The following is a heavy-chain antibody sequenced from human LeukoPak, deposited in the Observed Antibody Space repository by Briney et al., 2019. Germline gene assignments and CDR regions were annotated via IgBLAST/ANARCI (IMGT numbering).Heavy chain of an antibody. D-gene: IGHD6-13*01. V-gene: IGHV4-4*07. Sequence: SETLSLNCTVSGGSISTYYWSWIRQPAGKGLEWIGRVYPSGRTSYNPSLENRVTMSVDTSKKQFSLKLRSVTAADTAVYYCASGGRISAANWFDPWGQGTLVTVSS. CDR2: VYPSGRT. CDR3: ASGGRISAANWFDP. J-gene: IGHJ5*02. CDR1: GGSISTYY.